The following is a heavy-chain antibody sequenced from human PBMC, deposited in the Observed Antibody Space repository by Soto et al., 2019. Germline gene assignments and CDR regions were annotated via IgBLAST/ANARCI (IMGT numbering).Heavy chain of an antibody. V-gene: IGHV3-30-3*01. Sequence: PGGSLRLSCAASGFTFSSYAMHGVRQAPGKGLEWVAVISYDGSNKYYADSVKGRFTISRDNSKNTLYLQMNSLRAEDTAVYYCARAADGMDVWGQGTTVTVSS. CDR3: ARAADGMDV. J-gene: IGHJ6*02. D-gene: IGHD6-25*01. CDR1: GFTFSSYA. CDR2: ISYDGSNK.